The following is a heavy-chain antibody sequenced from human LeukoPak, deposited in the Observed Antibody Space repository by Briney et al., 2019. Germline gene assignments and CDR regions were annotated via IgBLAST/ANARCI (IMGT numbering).Heavy chain of an antibody. Sequence: SETLSLTCTVSGGSISSYYWSWIRLPPGKGLEWIGYIYYSGSTSYNPSLKSRVTISVDSSKNQVSLKLSSVTAADTAVYYCARGASYSYGISPFDYWGQGTLVTVSS. CDR1: GGSISSYY. CDR2: IYYSGST. V-gene: IGHV4-59*01. D-gene: IGHD5-18*01. J-gene: IGHJ4*02. CDR3: ARGASYSYGISPFDY.